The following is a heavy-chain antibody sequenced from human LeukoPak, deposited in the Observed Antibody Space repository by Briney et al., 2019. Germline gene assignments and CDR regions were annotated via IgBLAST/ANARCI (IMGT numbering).Heavy chain of an antibody. J-gene: IGHJ4*02. V-gene: IGHV1-69*05. CDR2: IIPIFGTA. D-gene: IGHD3-22*01. CDR3: ARDLYYYDSSGYYHLDY. CDR1: GGTFSSYA. Sequence: SVKVSCKASGGTFSSYAISWERQAPGQGLEWMGRIIPIFGTANYAQKFQGRVTITTDESTSTAYMELSSLRSEDTAVYYCARDLYYYDSSGYYHLDYWGQGTLVTVSS.